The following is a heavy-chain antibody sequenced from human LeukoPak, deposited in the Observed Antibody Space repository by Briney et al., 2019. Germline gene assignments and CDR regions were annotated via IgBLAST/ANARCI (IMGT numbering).Heavy chain of an antibody. D-gene: IGHD4-4*01. CDR3: ARDPKESNYPTGDY. CDR1: GGTFSSYA. J-gene: IGHJ4*02. Sequence: ASVKVSCKASGGTFSSYAISWVRQAPGQGLEWMGWINPNSGGTNYAQKFQGRVTMTRDTSISTAYMELSRLRSDDTAVYYCARDPKESNYPTGDYWGQGTLVTVSS. CDR2: INPNSGGT. V-gene: IGHV1-2*02.